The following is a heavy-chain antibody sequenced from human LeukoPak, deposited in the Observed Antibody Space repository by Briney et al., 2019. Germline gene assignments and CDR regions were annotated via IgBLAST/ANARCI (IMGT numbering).Heavy chain of an antibody. J-gene: IGHJ4*02. D-gene: IGHD4-23*01. V-gene: IGHV1-69*04. CDR1: GGTFSSYA. CDR3: ARAPTVVAPFDY. Sequence: SVKVSCKASGGTFSSYAISWVRQAPGQGLEWMGRIFPILGIANYAQKFQGRVTITADKSTRTAYMELSSLRSEDTAVYYCARAPTVVAPFDYWGQGTLVTVSS. CDR2: IFPILGIA.